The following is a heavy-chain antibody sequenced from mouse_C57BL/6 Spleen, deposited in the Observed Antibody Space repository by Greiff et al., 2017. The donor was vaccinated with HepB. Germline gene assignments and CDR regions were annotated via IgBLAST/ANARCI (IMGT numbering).Heavy chain of an antibody. CDR3: ASPITTVVNWYFDV. V-gene: IGHV1-9*01. D-gene: IGHD1-1*01. CDR2: ILPGSGST. J-gene: IGHJ1*03. CDR1: GYTFTGYW. Sequence: VQLQQSGAELMKPGASVKLSCKATGYTFTGYWIEWVKQRPGHGLEWIGEILPGSGSTNYIEKFKGKATFTADTSSNTAYMQLSSLTTADSAIYYCASPITTVVNWYFDVWGTGTTVTVSS.